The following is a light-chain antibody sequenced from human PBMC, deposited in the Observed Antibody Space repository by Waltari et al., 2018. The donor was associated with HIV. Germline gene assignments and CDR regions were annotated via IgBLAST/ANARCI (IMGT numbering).Light chain of an antibody. CDR2: AAT. CDR1: QNIQNY. Sequence: DIQMTQSPSALSASLGKRVTITCRSSQNIQNYVNWYQQKPGKAPKVLIYAATNVQSGVPSRFSGSVSGTEFTLSVASLEREDAATYFCQQSYSTPPYTFGQGTKVQI. V-gene: IGKV1-39*01. CDR3: QQSYSTPPYT. J-gene: IGKJ2*01.